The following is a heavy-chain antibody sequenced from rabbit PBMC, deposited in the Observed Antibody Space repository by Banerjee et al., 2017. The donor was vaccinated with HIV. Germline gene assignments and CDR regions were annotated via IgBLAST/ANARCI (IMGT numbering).Heavy chain of an antibody. Sequence: QLKETGGGLVQPGGSLKLSCKASGFDFSSYGVSWVRQAPGKGLEWIGYIDPIVGTTYYASWVNGRFTISSHNAQNTLYLQLNSLTAADTATYFCARDGASSSGSYITRLDLWGQGTLVTVS. V-gene: IGHV1S7*01. J-gene: IGHJ3*01. CDR1: GFDFSSYG. D-gene: IGHD1-1*01. CDR2: IDPIVGTT. CDR3: ARDGASSSGSYITRLDL.